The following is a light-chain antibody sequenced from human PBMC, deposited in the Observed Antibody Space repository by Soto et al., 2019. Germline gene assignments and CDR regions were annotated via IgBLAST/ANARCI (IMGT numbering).Light chain of an antibody. V-gene: IGKV1D-12*01. Sequence: IQLTQSPSSVSASVGDRVYITCRASQSISSWLAWYQQRPGKAPKLLIYGASSLQSGVPSRFSGSGSGTAFALTIAGLQPEDFAPYYCQQSKSFPRTFGGGTRVE. CDR1: QSISSW. CDR2: GAS. CDR3: QQSKSFPRT. J-gene: IGKJ4*01.